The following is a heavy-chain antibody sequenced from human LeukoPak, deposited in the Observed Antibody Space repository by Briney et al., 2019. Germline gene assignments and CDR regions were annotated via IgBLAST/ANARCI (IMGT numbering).Heavy chain of an antibody. D-gene: IGHD3-3*01. V-gene: IGHV3-30-3*01. CDR1: GFTFSSYA. CDR3: ARDPETGYDFWSGYSRYYYYYGMDV. Sequence: PGGSLRLSCAASGFTFSSYAMPWVRQAPGKGLEWVAVISYDGSNKYYADSVKGRFTISRDNSKNTLYLQMNSLRAEDTAVYYCARDPETGYDFWSGYSRYYYYYGMDVWGQGTTVTVSS. CDR2: ISYDGSNK. J-gene: IGHJ6*02.